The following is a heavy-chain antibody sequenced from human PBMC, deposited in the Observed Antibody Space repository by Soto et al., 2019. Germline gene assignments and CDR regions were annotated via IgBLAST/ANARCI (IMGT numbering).Heavy chain of an antibody. CDR3: ARVGQYYFEY. V-gene: IGHV4-59*01. CDR2: IYYTGGT. Sequence: SETLSLTCTVSGGSISSYYWSWIRQPPGKGLEYIGYIYYTGGTNYNPSLKSRVTMSIDTSKNQFSLKLSSVTAADTAVYYCARVGQYYFEYWGQGTLVTV. CDR1: GGSISSYY. J-gene: IGHJ4*02.